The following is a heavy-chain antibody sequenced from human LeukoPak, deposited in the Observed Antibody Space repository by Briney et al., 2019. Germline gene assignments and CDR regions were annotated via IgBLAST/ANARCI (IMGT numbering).Heavy chain of an antibody. CDR2: LNPNIDGT. J-gene: IGHJ4*02. V-gene: IGHV1-2*02. D-gene: IGHD5-12*01. CDR3: ATRSSLSGYFYFDY. CDR1: GYTFTDYY. Sequence: ASVKVSCKASGYTFTDYYIHWGRQAPGQGLEWMGWLNPNIDGTSYAPKFQGRVTMTGDTSVSTAYMELSRLRSDDTAVYYCATRSSLSGYFYFDYWGQGTLVTVSS.